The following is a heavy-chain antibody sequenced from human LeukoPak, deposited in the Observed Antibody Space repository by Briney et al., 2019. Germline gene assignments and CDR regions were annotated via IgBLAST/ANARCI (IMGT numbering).Heavy chain of an antibody. D-gene: IGHD6-19*01. Sequence: GGSLRLSCAASGFTFSSYEMNWVRQAPGKGLEWVSYISSSGSSIYYADSVKGRFTISRDNAKNSLYLQMDSLRAEDTAVYYCARAASSGWYVLGALDYWGQGTLVTVSS. CDR3: ARAASSGWYVLGALDY. CDR1: GFTFSSYE. CDR2: ISSSGSSI. J-gene: IGHJ4*02. V-gene: IGHV3-48*03.